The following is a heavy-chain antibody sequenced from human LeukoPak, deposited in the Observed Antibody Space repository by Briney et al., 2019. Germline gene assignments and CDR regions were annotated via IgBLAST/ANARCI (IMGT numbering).Heavy chain of an antibody. CDR3: TRGGYCSSTSCYSYYYYYYMDV. Sequence: GGSLRLSCTASGFTFGDYAMSWFRQAPGKGLEWVAFIRSKAYGGTTEYAASVKGRFTISRDDSKSIAYLQMNSLKTEDTAVYYCTRGGYCSSTSCYSYYYYYYMDVWGKGTTVTISS. CDR2: IRSKAYGGTT. J-gene: IGHJ6*03. D-gene: IGHD2-2*03. CDR1: GFTFGDYA. V-gene: IGHV3-49*03.